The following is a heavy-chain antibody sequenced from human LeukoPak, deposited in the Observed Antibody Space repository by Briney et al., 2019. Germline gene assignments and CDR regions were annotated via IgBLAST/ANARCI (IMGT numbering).Heavy chain of an antibody. Sequence: SVKVSCTASGGTFSSYAISWVRQAPGQGLEWMGRIIPILGIANYAQKFQGRVTITADKSTSTAYMELSSLRSEDTAVYYCAGEVGRLYYFDYWGQGTLVTVSS. CDR1: GGTFSSYA. D-gene: IGHD1-26*01. CDR2: IIPILGIA. V-gene: IGHV1-69*04. CDR3: AGEVGRLYYFDY. J-gene: IGHJ4*02.